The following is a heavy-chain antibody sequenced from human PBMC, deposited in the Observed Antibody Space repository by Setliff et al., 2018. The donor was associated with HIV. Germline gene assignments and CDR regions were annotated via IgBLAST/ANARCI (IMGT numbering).Heavy chain of an antibody. V-gene: IGHV1-8*02. Sequence: ASVKVSCKASGYTFTSYDINWVRQATGQGLEWMGWMNPNSGNTGYAQKFQGRVTMTRNTSISTAYMELSSLRSEDTAVYYCARGPNYYDSSDYYYRDAFDIWGQGTMVT. D-gene: IGHD3-22*01. CDR3: ARGPNYYDSSDYYYRDAFDI. J-gene: IGHJ3*02. CDR1: GYTFTSYD. CDR2: MNPNSGNT.